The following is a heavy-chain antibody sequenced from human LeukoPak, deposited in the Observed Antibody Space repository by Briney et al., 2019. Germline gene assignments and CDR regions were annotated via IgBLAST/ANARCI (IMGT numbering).Heavy chain of an antibody. J-gene: IGHJ4*02. CDR3: AREVGGYIYGTRNPFDY. D-gene: IGHD5-18*01. Sequence: GASVKVSCKASGYTFTSYDINWVRQATGQGLEWMGWMNPNSGNTGYAQKFQGRVTMTRNTSISTAYMELSSLRSEDTAVYYCAREVGGYIYGTRNPFDYWAQGTLVTVSS. V-gene: IGHV1-8*01. CDR2: MNPNSGNT. CDR1: GYTFTSYD.